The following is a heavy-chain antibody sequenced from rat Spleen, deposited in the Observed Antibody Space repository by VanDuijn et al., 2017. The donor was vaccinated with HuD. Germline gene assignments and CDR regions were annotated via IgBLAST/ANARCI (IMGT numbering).Heavy chain of an antibody. CDR3: ARQRGGYSSAHFDY. D-gene: IGHD3-3*01. Sequence: EVQLVESGGGLVQPGRSLKLACAASGFTFSNYDMTWVHQAPTKGLEWVASISLSGGSTYYRDSVKGRFTVSRDNAKTTLYLQMDSLRSEDTATYYCARQRGGYSSAHFDYWGQGVMVTVSS. CDR1: GFTFSNYD. CDR2: ISLSGGST. J-gene: IGHJ2*01. V-gene: IGHV5-25*01.